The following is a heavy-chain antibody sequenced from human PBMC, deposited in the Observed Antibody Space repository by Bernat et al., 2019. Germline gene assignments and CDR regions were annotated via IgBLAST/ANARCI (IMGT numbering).Heavy chain of an antibody. J-gene: IGHJ4*02. V-gene: IGHV4-39*01. CDR3: AGWVVVTATQEYYFDY. D-gene: IGHD2-21*02. Sequence: QLQLQESGPGLVKPSETLSLTCIVSGGSISSSSYYWGWIRQPPGKGLVCIGSIYYSGSTYYNPSLKSRVTISVDTSKNQFSLKLSSVTAADTAVYSCAGWVVVTATQEYYFDYWGQGTLVTVSS. CDR1: GGSISSSSYY. CDR2: IYYSGST.